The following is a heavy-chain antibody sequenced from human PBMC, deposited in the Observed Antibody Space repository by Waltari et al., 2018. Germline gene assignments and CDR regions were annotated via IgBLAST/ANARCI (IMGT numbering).Heavy chain of an antibody. Sequence: EVQLVESGGGLIQPGGSLRLSCAASGFTVSSNYMSWVRQAPGKGLEWVSFIYSGGSTYYADSGKGRFTISRDNSKNTLYLQMNSLRAEDTAVYYCARDRGSYYRDDAFDIWGQGTMVTVSS. V-gene: IGHV3-53*01. D-gene: IGHD1-26*01. CDR1: GFTVSSNY. J-gene: IGHJ3*02. CDR3: ARDRGSYYRDDAFDI. CDR2: IYSGGST.